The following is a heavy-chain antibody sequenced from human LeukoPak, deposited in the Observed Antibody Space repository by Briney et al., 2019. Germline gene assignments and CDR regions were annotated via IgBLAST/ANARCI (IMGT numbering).Heavy chain of an antibody. D-gene: IGHD1-26*01. Sequence: GGSLRLSCAASGFTVSSNYMSWVRQAPGQGLEWMGWISAYNGNTNYAQKLQGRVTMTTDTSTSTAYMELRSLRSDDTAVYYCASSFGGSYFGYWGQGTLVTVSS. CDR1: GFTVSSNY. CDR3: ASSFGGSYFGY. V-gene: IGHV1-18*04. J-gene: IGHJ4*02. CDR2: ISAYNGNT.